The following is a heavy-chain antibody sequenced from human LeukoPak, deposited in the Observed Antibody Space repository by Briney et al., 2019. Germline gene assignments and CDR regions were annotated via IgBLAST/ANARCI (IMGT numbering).Heavy chain of an antibody. CDR2: IYYSGST. V-gene: IGHV4-59*01. CDR1: GDSLNTYY. Sequence: PSETLSLTCTVSGDSLNTYYWSWIRQPPGKGLEWIGYIYYSGSTNYNPSLKSRVTISVDTSKNQFSLKLSSVTAADTAVYYCATSSTSLGAFDIWGQGTMVTVSS. J-gene: IGHJ3*02. CDR3: ATSSTSLGAFDI. D-gene: IGHD2-2*01.